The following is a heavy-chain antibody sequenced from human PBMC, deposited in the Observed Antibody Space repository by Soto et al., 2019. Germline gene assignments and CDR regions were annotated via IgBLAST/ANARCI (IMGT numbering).Heavy chain of an antibody. CDR2: ISGCGGNT. CDR1: GFTFSSYA. CDR3: GKFSAKSMYYISSVPDY. D-gene: IGHD3-10*01. J-gene: IGHJ4*01. V-gene: IGHV3-23*01. Sequence: GGSLRLACASSGFTFSSYALTWVRQAPGKGLEWVSAISGCGGNTYYADSGKGRFTISRDTSNNTLYLQMNSLRAKDTAVYYCGKFSAKSMYYISSVPDYWRHATLVTVSS.